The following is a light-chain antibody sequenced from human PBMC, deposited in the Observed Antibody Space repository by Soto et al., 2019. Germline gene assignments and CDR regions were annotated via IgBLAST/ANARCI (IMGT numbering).Light chain of an antibody. CDR2: SNN. Sequence: QSVLTQPRSVSGTPGQRVTISCSGSSSNIGRNTVNWYQHLPGTAPKLLIYSNNQRPSGVPDRFSGSKSGTSASLAISGLQSEDEADYYCAGWDDSLNGYVFGTGTKVTVL. CDR3: AGWDDSLNGYV. CDR1: SSNIGRNT. V-gene: IGLV1-44*01. J-gene: IGLJ1*01.